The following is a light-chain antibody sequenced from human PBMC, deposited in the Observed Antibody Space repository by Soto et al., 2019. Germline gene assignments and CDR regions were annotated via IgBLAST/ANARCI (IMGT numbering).Light chain of an antibody. CDR1: QSVSSY. CDR3: QQRSNWPPMYT. CDR2: DAS. J-gene: IGKJ2*01. V-gene: IGKV3-11*01. Sequence: EIVLTQSPATLSLSPGERATLSCRASQSVSSYLAWYQQTPGQAPRLLIYDASNRAAGIPARFSVSGSGTDFTLAISSLEPEDFAVYYCQQRSNWPPMYTFGQGTKLEIK.